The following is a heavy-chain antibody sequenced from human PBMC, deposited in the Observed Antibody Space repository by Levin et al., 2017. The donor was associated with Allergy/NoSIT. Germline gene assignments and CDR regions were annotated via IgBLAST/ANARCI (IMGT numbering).Heavy chain of an antibody. CDR3: ARHRKGRADLDY. V-gene: IGHV4-39*01. J-gene: IGHJ4*02. CDR2: IYYSGST. CDR1: GGSISSSSYY. Sequence: PSETLSLTCTVSGGSISSSSYYWGWIRQPPGKGLEWIGSIYYSGSTYYNPSLKSRVTISVDTSKNQFSLKLSSVTAADTAVYYCARHRKGRADLDYWGQGTLVTVSS.